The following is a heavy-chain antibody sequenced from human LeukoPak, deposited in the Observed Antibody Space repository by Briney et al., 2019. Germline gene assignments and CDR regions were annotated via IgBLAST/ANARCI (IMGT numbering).Heavy chain of an antibody. CDR1: GGSIGSGSYY. CDR2: IYTSGTT. Sequence: SETLSLTCTVSGGSIGSGSYYWSWIRQPAGKGLEWIGRIYTSGTTNYNPSLKSRVTISIDTSKNQLSLKLSSVTAADTAVYYCARGLWFGDENPPYFDYWGQGTLVTVSS. D-gene: IGHD3-10*01. J-gene: IGHJ4*02. V-gene: IGHV4-61*02. CDR3: ARGLWFGDENPPYFDY.